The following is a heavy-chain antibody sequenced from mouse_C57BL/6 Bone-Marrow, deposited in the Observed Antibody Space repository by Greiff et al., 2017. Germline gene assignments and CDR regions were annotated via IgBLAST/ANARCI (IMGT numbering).Heavy chain of an antibody. CDR1: GYSFTDYN. J-gene: IGHJ4*01. Sequence: VQLQQSGPELVKPGASVKISCKASGYSFTDYNMNWVKQSNGQSLEWIGVINPNYGTTSYNQKFKGKATLTVDQSSSTAYMQLNSLTSEDSAVYDCARLGSSYGYYAMDYWGQGTAVTVSS. CDR3: ARLGSSYGYYAMDY. CDR2: INPNYGTT. V-gene: IGHV1-39*01. D-gene: IGHD1-1*01.